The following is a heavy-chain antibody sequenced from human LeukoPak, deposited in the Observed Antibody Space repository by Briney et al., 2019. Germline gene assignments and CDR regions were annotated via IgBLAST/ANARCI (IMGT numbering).Heavy chain of an antibody. CDR3: ARRAYGDYDS. V-gene: IGHV3-23*01. CDR2: ISAGADST. J-gene: IGHJ5*01. CDR1: TFTFSSFA. Sequence: GGSLRLSCAASTFTFSSFAMIWVRQAPGKGLEWVSAISAGADSTYYADSVQGRFTISRDNSKNTLFLQMSGLRAEDTAVYFCARRAYGDYDSWGQGTLVTVSS. D-gene: IGHD4-17*01.